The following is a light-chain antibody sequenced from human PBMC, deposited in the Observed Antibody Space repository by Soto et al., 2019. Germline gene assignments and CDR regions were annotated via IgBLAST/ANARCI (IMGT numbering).Light chain of an antibody. J-gene: IGKJ2*01. CDR1: QSVSSN. V-gene: IGKV3-15*01. CDR3: LQYYTIPYT. Sequence: EIVMTQSPATLSVSPGERATLSCRASQSVSSNLAWYQQKPGHPPKLLISWASTRESGVPDRFSGSGSGTDFTLTISSLQAEDVAVYYCLQYYTIPYTFGQGTKLEIK. CDR2: WAS.